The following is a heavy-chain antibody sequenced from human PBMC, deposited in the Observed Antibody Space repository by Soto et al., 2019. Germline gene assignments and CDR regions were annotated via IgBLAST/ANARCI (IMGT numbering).Heavy chain of an antibody. J-gene: IGHJ4*02. Sequence: GGSLRLSCAASGFTFSSYAMHWVRQAPGKGLEWVAVISYDGSNKYYADSVKGRFTISRDNSKNTLYLQMNSLRAEDTAVYYCARESSHPSDSSGYHFDYWGQGTLVTVSS. CDR3: ARESSHPSDSSGYHFDY. CDR2: ISYDGSNK. CDR1: GFTFSSYA. D-gene: IGHD3-22*01. V-gene: IGHV3-30-3*01.